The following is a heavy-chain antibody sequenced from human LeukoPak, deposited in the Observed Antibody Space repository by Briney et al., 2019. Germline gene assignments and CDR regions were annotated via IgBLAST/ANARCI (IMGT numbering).Heavy chain of an antibody. Sequence: PGGSLRLSCAASGFPLSSYAMSWVRQGPGKGLEWVAATSSSDPGTYHADSVRGRFTISRDNAKNSLYLQINSLRAEDTAIYYCARRGYSDSSGYDYWGQGTLVTVSS. CDR3: ARRGYSDSSGYDY. V-gene: IGHV3-23*01. D-gene: IGHD3-22*01. CDR1: GFPLSSYA. J-gene: IGHJ4*02. CDR2: TSSSDPGT.